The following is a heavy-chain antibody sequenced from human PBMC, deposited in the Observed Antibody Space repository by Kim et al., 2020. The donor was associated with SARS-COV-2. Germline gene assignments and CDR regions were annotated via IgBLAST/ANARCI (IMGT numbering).Heavy chain of an antibody. D-gene: IGHD5-18*01. CDR3: AKFDRIQLWLHIY. CDR2: ISGSGVST. V-gene: IGHV3-23*01. J-gene: IGHJ4*02. CDR1: GFTFSSYS. Sequence: GGSLRLSCAASGFTFSSYSMSWVRQAPGKGLEWVSAISGSGVSTYYADSVKGRFTISRDNSKNTRYLQMNSRRAEDTAVYYCAKFDRIQLWLHIYWGPGTLVTGSS.